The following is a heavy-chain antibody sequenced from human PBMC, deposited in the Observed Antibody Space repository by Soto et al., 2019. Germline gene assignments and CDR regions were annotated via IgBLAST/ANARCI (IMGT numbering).Heavy chain of an antibody. D-gene: IGHD6-13*01. CDR3: ARNSTPGGMDV. Sequence: DVQLVVSGGGLIQPGGSLRLSCAASGFIVSSNYMTWVRQAPGKGLEWVSVISSGDDTYYADSMKGRFTISRDNSKNEVYIQMDNLRVEDTAVYYCARNSTPGGMDVWGQGTTVTVSS. CDR1: GFIVSSNY. CDR2: ISSGDDT. J-gene: IGHJ6*02. V-gene: IGHV3-53*01.